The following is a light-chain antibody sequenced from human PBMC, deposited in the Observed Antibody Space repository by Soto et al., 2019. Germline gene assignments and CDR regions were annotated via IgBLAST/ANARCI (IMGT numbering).Light chain of an antibody. CDR3: QEGYTTPVT. CDR1: QSISIY. J-gene: IGKJ2*01. Sequence: DIQMTQSPSSLSAFVGDRVTITCRASQSISIYLNWYQQKPGKAPKLLIYAASSLQSGVPSRFSGSGSGTDFTLTISSLQPEDFATYYCQEGYTTPVTFGQGTKLEI. CDR2: AAS. V-gene: IGKV1-39*01.